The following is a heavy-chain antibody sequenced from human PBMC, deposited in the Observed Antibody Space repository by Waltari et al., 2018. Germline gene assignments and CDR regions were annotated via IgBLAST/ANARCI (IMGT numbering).Heavy chain of an antibody. V-gene: IGHV6-1*01. CDR1: GDSVPSINTA. J-gene: IGHJ5*02. CDR2: TYYRSKWYN. CDR3: ARGGGSYPHWFDP. Sequence: QVQLQQSGPGLVTPSQTLSLTCAISGDSVPSINTAWNWIRQSPSRGLEWLGRTYYRSKWYNDYAVSVKGRITINPDTSKNQFSLQLNSVTPEDTAVYYCARGGGSYPHWFDPWGQGTLVTVSS. D-gene: IGHD1-26*01.